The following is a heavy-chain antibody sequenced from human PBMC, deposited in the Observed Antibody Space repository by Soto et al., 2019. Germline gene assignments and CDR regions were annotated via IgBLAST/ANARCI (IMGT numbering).Heavy chain of an antibody. V-gene: IGHV3-48*01. Sequence: EVQLVESGGGLVQPGGSLGLPFAAFGLPFSSFGMNWVRQAPGRGLGWVSYISSSSSTIYYADSVKGRFTISRDNAKNSLYLQMNSLRAEDTAVYYCARDFYGDYVGYWGQGTLVTVSS. CDR1: GLPFSSFG. J-gene: IGHJ4*02. CDR3: ARDFYGDYVGY. CDR2: ISSSSSTI. D-gene: IGHD4-17*01.